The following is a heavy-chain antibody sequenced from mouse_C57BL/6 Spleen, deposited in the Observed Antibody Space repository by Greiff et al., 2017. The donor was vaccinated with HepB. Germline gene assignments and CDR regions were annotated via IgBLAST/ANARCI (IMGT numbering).Heavy chain of an antibody. CDR1: GYTFTSYW. J-gene: IGHJ3*01. Sequence: EVQLQQSGTVLARPGASVTMSCKTSGYTFTSYWMHWVKQRPGQGLEWIGAIYPGNSDTSYNQKFKGKAKLTAVTSASTAYMELSSLTNEDSAVYYCSYYDYDAWFAYWGQGTLVTVSA. V-gene: IGHV1-5*01. CDR3: SYYDYDAWFAY. D-gene: IGHD2-4*01. CDR2: IYPGNSDT.